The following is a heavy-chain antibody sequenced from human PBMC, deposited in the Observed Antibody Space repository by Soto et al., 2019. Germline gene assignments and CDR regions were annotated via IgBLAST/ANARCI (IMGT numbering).Heavy chain of an antibody. CDR1: GLSFQNYG. V-gene: IGHV3-33*01. CDR2: IWFDGSVE. D-gene: IGHD6-19*01. CDR3: ARARDSYSSGWLQAGSFYFFGMDV. Sequence: GSLRLPCSAAGLSFQNYGLPWVRPAPGQGLGWVGGIWFDGSVEYYADSVQGRFTISRDNAKNTVYLLMNTLRAEDTAIYYCARARDSYSSGWLQAGSFYFFGMDVWGPGATVTVSS. J-gene: IGHJ6*02.